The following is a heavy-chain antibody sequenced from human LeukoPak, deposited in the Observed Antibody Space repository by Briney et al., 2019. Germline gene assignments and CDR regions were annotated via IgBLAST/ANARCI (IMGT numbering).Heavy chain of an antibody. J-gene: IGHJ3*02. Sequence: GGSLRLSCAASGFTFSSYSMNWVRQAPGKGLEWVSSISSSSSYIYYADSVKGRFTISRDNAKNSLYLQMNSLRAEDTAVYYRARDRIAVAGRDAFDIWGQGTMVTVSS. CDR3: ARDRIAVAGRDAFDI. CDR1: GFTFSSYS. D-gene: IGHD6-19*01. CDR2: ISSSSSYI. V-gene: IGHV3-21*01.